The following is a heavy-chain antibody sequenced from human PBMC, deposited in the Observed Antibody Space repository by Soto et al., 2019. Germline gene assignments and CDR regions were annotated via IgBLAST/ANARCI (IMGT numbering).Heavy chain of an antibody. Sequence: QVQLVQSGAEVKKPGSSVKVSCKASGGTFSSYAITWVRQAPGQGLEWMGGIIPIFGTANYAQKFQGRVTITADESLTTAYMGLSSLRSEDTAVYYCARDFPSSSSDPWGQGTLVTVSS. J-gene: IGHJ5*02. V-gene: IGHV1-69*01. CDR1: GGTFSSYA. CDR3: ARDFPSSSSDP. CDR2: IIPIFGTA.